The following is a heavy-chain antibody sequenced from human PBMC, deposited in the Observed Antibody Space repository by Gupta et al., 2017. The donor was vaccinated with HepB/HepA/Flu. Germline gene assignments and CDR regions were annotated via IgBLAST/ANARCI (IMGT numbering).Heavy chain of an antibody. CDR3: AKSIAAAGTVIDY. V-gene: IGHV3-30*18. D-gene: IGHD6-13*01. J-gene: IGHJ4*02. Sequence: QVQLVESGGGVVQPGRSLRLSCAASGFTFSSYGMHWVRQAPGKGLEWVAVISYDGSNKYYADSVKGRFTISRDNSKNTLYLQMNSLRAEDTAVYYCAKSIAAAGTVIDYWGQGTLVTVSS. CDR1: GFTFSSYG. CDR2: ISYDGSNK.